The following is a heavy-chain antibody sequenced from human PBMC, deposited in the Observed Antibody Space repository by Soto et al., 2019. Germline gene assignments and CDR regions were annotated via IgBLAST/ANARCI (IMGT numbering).Heavy chain of an antibody. D-gene: IGHD3-3*01. Sequence: QLQLQESGPGLVKPSETLSLTCTVSGGSISSSSYYWGWIRQPPGKGLEWIGSIYYSGSTYYNPSLKSRVTISVDTSKNQFSLKLSSVTAADTAVYYCARQTVNYFGVVIISWFDPWGQGTLVTVSS. V-gene: IGHV4-39*01. CDR1: GGSISSSSYY. CDR3: ARQTVNYFGVVIISWFDP. J-gene: IGHJ5*02. CDR2: IYYSGST.